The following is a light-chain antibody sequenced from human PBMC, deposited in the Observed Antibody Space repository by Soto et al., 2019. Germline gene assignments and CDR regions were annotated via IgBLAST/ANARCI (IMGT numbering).Light chain of an antibody. V-gene: IGKV3-20*01. J-gene: IGKJ1*01. CDR3: QQYGTSPPT. CDR2: GAS. Sequence: VLTQSPVTLSLSPGERATRSCRASQSVNAYLAWYQQKPGQAPRLLIYGASSRATGIPDRFSGSGSGTDFTLTISRLEPEDFAVFYCQQYGTSPPTFGQGTKVDIK. CDR1: QSVNAY.